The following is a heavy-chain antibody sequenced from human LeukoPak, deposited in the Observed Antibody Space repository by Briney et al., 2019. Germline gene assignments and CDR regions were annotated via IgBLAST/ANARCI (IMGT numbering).Heavy chain of an antibody. V-gene: IGHV3-11*01. J-gene: IGHJ4*02. Sequence: GGSLRLACAASGFTFSDYYMSWIRQAPGKGLEWVSYISSSGSTIYYADSVKGRFTISRDNAKNSLYLQMNSQRAEDTAVYYCVRGNYYDSSGYPDYWGQGTLVTVSS. CDR1: GFTFSDYY. CDR2: ISSSGSTI. CDR3: VRGNYYDSSGYPDY. D-gene: IGHD3-22*01.